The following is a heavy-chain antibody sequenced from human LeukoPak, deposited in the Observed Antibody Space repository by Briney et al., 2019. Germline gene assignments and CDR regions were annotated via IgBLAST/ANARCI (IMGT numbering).Heavy chain of an antibody. Sequence: PGGSLRLSCAASGFTFSSYAMSWVRQAPGKGLAWVSVITNNGGGTYYADSVKGRFTISRDNSKNTLYLQMNNLRADDTAVFYCVKETGHNWGYFEFWGQGTLVTVPS. V-gene: IGHV3-23*01. CDR1: GFTFSSYA. J-gene: IGHJ4*02. D-gene: IGHD7-27*01. CDR2: ITNNGGGT. CDR3: VKETGHNWGYFEF.